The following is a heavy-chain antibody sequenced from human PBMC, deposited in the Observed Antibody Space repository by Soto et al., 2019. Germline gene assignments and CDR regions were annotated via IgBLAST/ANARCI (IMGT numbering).Heavy chain of an antibody. CDR2: IKSKAFGGTT. CDR3: ARVGVSSTWAPVY. V-gene: IGHV3-49*04. D-gene: IGHD6-13*01. J-gene: IGHJ4*02. CDR1: GFTFGDYG. Sequence: GGSLRLSCTTSGFTFGDYGMSWVRQAPGKGLEWVGLIKSKAFGGTTEYAASVKGRFIISRDDSKSIAYLQMNSLKTEDTAMYYCARVGVSSTWAPVYWGQGTLVTVSS.